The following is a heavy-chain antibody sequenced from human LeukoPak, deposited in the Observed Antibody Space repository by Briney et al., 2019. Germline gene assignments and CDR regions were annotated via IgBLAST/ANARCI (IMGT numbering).Heavy chain of an antibody. CDR3: ARGEKKALAGTRSSQYLEH. Sequence: PGGSLTLSCVASGFTFSIYSVNWLRQAPGKGGGWGAFIRYDGRNKYYADSVKGRFTISRDNSKNTLYLKMNNRRPEDTAVYYCARGEKKALAGTRSSQYLEHWGQGTLVTVSS. V-gene: IGHV3-30*02. CDR2: IRYDGRNK. J-gene: IGHJ1*01. D-gene: IGHD6-19*01. CDR1: GFTFSIYS.